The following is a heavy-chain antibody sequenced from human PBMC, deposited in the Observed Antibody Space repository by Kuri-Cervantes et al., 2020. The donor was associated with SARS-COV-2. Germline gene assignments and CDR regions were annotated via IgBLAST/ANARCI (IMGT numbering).Heavy chain of an antibody. J-gene: IGHJ4*02. CDR3: ARAGRTTAAGDY. CDR2: SNAGNGNT. Sequence: ASVKVSCKASGYTFTGYYMHWVRQAPGQGLEWMGWSNAGNGNTKYSQKFQGRVTITADESTSTAYMELSSLRSEDTAVYYCARAGRTTAAGDYWGQGTLVTVSS. V-gene: IGHV1/OR15-3*02. CDR1: GYTFTGYY. D-gene: IGHD4-17*01.